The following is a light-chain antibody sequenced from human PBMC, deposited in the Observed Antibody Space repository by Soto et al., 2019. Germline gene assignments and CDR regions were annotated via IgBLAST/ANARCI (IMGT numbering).Light chain of an antibody. V-gene: IGLV2-14*01. CDR1: STDVDGYNY. CDR3: SSYTSDSTLV. Sequence: QSVLTQPASVSGSPGQSIAISCTGTSTDVDGYNYVSWYQQHPGKAPKLMIYEVSNRPSGVSNRFSGAKSGNTASLTISGLQAEDEADYYCSSYTSDSTLVFGGGTKVTVL. CDR2: EVS. J-gene: IGLJ3*02.